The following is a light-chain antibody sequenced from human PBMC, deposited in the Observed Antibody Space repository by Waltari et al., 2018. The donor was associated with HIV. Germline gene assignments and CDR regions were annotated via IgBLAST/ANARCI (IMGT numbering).Light chain of an antibody. J-gene: IGLJ1*01. CDR1: KLGDKY. CDR2: QDS. V-gene: IGLV3-1*01. CDR3: QAWDSSTEV. Sequence: SYELTQPPSVSVSPGQTASITCPGAKLGDKYACWYQQKPGQSPVHVIYQDSKRPSGIPERFSGSNSGNTATLTISGTQAMDEADYYCQAWDSSTEVFGTGTKVTVL.